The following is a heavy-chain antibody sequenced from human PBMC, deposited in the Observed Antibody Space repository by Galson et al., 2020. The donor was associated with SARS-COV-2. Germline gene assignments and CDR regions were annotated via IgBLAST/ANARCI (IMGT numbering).Heavy chain of an antibody. CDR3: ARDGDHDGFDI. J-gene: IGHJ3*02. CDR1: GFSFSSYE. D-gene: IGHD3-3*01. V-gene: IGHV3-48*03. CDR2: ISNSGRNI. Sequence: SCAASGFSFSSYEMNWVRQAQGKGLEWISYISNSGRNIHYADSVKGRFTISRDNAKSSLSLQMNSLRAEDTAVYYCARDGDHDGFDIWGQGTMVTVSS.